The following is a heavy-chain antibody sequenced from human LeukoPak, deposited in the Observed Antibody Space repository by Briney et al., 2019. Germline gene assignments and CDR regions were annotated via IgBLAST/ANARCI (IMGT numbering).Heavy chain of an antibody. J-gene: IGHJ4*02. Sequence: SETLSLTCTVSGGSVSRGSYYWSWIRQPPGKGLEWIGYIYYSGSTNYNPSLKSRVTISVDTSKNQFSLKLSSVTAADTAVYYCATGDGDYFDYWGQGTLVTVSS. V-gene: IGHV4-61*01. CDR3: ATGDGDYFDY. D-gene: IGHD4-17*01. CDR1: GGSVSRGSYY. CDR2: IYYSGST.